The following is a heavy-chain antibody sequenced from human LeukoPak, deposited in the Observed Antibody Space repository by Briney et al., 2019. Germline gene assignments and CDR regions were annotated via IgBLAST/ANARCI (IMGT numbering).Heavy chain of an antibody. Sequence: SETLSLTCTVSGGSISSYYWSWIRQPLGKGLEWIGYIYYSGSTNYNPSLKSRVTISVDTTKNQFSLKLSSVTAADTAVDYCARIRYSGYDHDYWGQGTLVTVSS. CDR1: GGSISSYY. D-gene: IGHD5-12*01. J-gene: IGHJ4*02. CDR3: ARIRYSGYDHDY. CDR2: IYYSGST. V-gene: IGHV4-59*01.